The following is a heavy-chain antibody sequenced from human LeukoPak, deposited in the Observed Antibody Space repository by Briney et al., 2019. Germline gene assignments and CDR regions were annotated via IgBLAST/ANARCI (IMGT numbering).Heavy chain of an antibody. Sequence: ASVKVSCKASGYTFTSYGINWVRQAPGQGLEWMGWISAYNGNTNYPQRFQGRVTMTTDTSTSTAYMELRSLRSDDTAVYYCARDLADCSSSSCYYYNYHGMDVWGQGTTVTVSS. CDR3: ARDLADCSSSSCYYYNYHGMDV. D-gene: IGHD2-2*01. J-gene: IGHJ6*02. V-gene: IGHV1-18*01. CDR1: GYTFTSYG. CDR2: ISAYNGNT.